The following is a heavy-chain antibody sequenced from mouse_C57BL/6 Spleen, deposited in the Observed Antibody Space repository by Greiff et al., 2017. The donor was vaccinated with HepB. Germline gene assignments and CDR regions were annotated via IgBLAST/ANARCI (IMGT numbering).Heavy chain of an antibody. CDR3: ARIYDGYYAFAY. CDR2: IYPSDSDT. J-gene: IGHJ3*01. Sequence: QVQLQQPGAELVKPGASVKVSCKASGYTFTSYWMHWVKQRPGQGLEWIGRIYPSDSDTNYNQKFKGKATLTVDKSSSTAYMQLSSMTSEDSAVYYCARIYDGYYAFAYWGQATLVTVS. D-gene: IGHD2-3*01. V-gene: IGHV1-74*01. CDR1: GYTFTSYW.